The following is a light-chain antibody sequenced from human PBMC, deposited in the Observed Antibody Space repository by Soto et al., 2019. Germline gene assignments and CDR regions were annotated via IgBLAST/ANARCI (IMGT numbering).Light chain of an antibody. V-gene: IGKV3-20*01. CDR1: QSVSSSY. CDR3: QQYQGT. Sequence: EIVLTQSPGTLSLSPGERATLSCRASQSVSSSYLAWYQQKPGQAPRLLIYGASSRATGIPDRFSGSGSGTGFTLTISRLEPEDFAVYYCQQYQGTFGQGTKVEIK. CDR2: GAS. J-gene: IGKJ1*01.